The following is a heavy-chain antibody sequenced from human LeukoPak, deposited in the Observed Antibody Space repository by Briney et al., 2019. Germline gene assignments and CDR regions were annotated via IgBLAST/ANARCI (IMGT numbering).Heavy chain of an antibody. CDR2: ISAGNGNT. CDR1: GYTFTSYY. Sequence: ASVKVSCKASGYTFTSYYMHWVRQAPGQRLEWMGWISAGNGNTKYSQNFQGRVTFISNTSATTASMELSSLRSEDAAVYYCARDSGSGNNDYWGQGTLVTVSS. CDR3: ARDSGSGNNDY. D-gene: IGHD1-26*01. J-gene: IGHJ4*02. V-gene: IGHV1-3*01.